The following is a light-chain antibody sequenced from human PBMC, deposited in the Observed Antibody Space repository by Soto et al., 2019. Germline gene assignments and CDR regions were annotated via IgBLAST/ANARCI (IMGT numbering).Light chain of an antibody. Sequence: EIVLTQSRGTLSLSPGERATLSCRASQSVSSSYLAWYQQKPGQAPRLLIYGASTRATGIPARFSGSGSGTEFTLTISSLQSEDFAVYYCQQYNNWPTFGQGTRLEIK. CDR1: QSVSSSY. CDR2: GAS. J-gene: IGKJ5*01. CDR3: QQYNNWPT. V-gene: IGKV3-15*01.